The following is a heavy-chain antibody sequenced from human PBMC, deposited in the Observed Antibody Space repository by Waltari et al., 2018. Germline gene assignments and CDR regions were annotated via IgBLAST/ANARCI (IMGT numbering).Heavy chain of an antibody. CDR1: GFAVRCKQ. CDR3: TRASPFNTGWVPYDC. V-gene: IGHV3-53*01. Sequence: EVELVESGGGLIQPGGYLRLSCAASGFAVRCKQMNWVRTAPGKGLEWVSVIQSDDATYYADSVKGRFTISRDNSKNTVFLQMSSLRDEDTAVYYCTRASPFNTGWVPYDCWGQGTLVTVSS. CDR2: IQSDDAT. D-gene: IGHD6-19*01. J-gene: IGHJ4*02.